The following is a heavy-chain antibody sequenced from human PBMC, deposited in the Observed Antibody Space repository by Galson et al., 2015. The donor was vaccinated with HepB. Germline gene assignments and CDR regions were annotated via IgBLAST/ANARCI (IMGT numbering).Heavy chain of an antibody. D-gene: IGHD3-3*01. Sequence: SVKVSCKASGYTFTGYYMHWVRQAPGQGLEWMGRINPNSGGTNYAQKFQGRVTMTRDTSISTAYMELSRLRSDDTAVYYCARDLPTYYDFWSGYARVFDPWGQGTLVTVSS. CDR2: INPNSGGT. CDR1: GYTFTGYY. V-gene: IGHV1-2*06. J-gene: IGHJ5*02. CDR3: ARDLPTYYDFWSGYARVFDP.